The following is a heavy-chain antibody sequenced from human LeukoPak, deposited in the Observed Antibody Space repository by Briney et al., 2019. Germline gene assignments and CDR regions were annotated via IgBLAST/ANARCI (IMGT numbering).Heavy chain of an antibody. V-gene: IGHV3-23*01. CDR2: ISGSGGST. J-gene: IGHJ4*02. CDR3: ARGPSGYHNT. Sequence: PGGSLRLSCVASGFLFNKYSMNWVRQAPGKGLEWVSAISGSGGSTYYADSVKGRFTISRDNSKNTLYLQMNSLRAEDTAVYYCARGPSGYHNTGGQGTLVTVSS. CDR1: GFLFNKYS. D-gene: IGHD5-12*01.